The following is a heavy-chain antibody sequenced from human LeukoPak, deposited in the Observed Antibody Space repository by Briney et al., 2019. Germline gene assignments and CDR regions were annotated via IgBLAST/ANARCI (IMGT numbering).Heavy chain of an antibody. CDR3: ARVHYDFWSGYYWYFDY. Sequence: SETLSLTCAVYGGSFSGYYWSWIRQPPGKGLEWIGYIYYSGSTNYNPSLKSRVTISVDTSKNQFSLKLSSVTAADTAVYYCARVHYDFWSGYYWYFDYWGQGTLVTVSS. D-gene: IGHD3-3*01. V-gene: IGHV4-59*01. CDR1: GGSFSGYY. J-gene: IGHJ4*02. CDR2: IYYSGST.